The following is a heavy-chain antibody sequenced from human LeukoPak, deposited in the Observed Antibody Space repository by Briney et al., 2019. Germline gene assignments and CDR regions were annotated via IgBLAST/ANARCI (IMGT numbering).Heavy chain of an antibody. V-gene: IGHV3-23*01. D-gene: IGHD6-19*01. CDR2: ISGSGGST. Sequence: TGGSLRLSCAASGFTFTSFAMSWVRQPPGKGLEWVSAISGSGGSTYYADSVKGRFTISRDNSKNTLYLQMNSLRAEDTAVYYCAWDSGWYSVDYWGQGTLVTVSS. CDR1: GFTFTSFA. CDR3: AWDSGWYSVDY. J-gene: IGHJ4*02.